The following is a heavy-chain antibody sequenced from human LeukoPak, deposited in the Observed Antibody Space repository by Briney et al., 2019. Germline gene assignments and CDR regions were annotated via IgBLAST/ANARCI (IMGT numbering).Heavy chain of an antibody. CDR3: ASHNSSGYYPYDAFDI. J-gene: IGHJ3*02. CDR1: GGSISSSNW. CDR2: IYHSGST. Sequence: SETLSLTCAVSGGSISSSNWWSWVRQPPGKGLEWIGAIYHSGSTNYNPSLKSRVTISVDKSKNQFSLKVSSVPAADTAVYNCASHNSSGYYPYDAFDIWGQETMVTVSS. V-gene: IGHV4-4*02. D-gene: IGHD3-22*01.